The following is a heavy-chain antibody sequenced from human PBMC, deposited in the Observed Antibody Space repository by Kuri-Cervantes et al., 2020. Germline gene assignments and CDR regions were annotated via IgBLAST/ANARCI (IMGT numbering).Heavy chain of an antibody. J-gene: IGHJ4*02. Sequence: SVKVSCKASGYTFTSYYMHWVRQAPGQGLEWMGRIIPILGIANYAQRFQGRVTITADKSTSTAYMELSSLRSDDTAVYYCATGPPSPHYLSSWYRDYFHFWGQGTLVTVSS. V-gene: IGHV1-69*02. CDR2: IIPILGIA. CDR3: ATGPPSPHYLSSWYRDYFHF. CDR1: GYTFTSYY. D-gene: IGHD6-13*01.